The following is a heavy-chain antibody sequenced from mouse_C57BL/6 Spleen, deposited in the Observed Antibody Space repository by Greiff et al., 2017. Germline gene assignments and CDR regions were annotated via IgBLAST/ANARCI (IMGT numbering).Heavy chain of an antibody. CDR3: TREGEYYGSSYYAMDY. CDR1: GFTFSSYA. V-gene: IGHV5-9-1*02. Sequence: DVKLVESGEGLVKPGGSLKLSCAASGFTFSSYAMSWVRQTPEKRLEWVAYISSGGDYIYYADTVKGRFTISRDNARNTLYLQMSSLKSEDTAMYYCTREGEYYGSSYYAMDYWGQGTSVTVSS. J-gene: IGHJ4*01. CDR2: ISSGGDYI. D-gene: IGHD1-1*01.